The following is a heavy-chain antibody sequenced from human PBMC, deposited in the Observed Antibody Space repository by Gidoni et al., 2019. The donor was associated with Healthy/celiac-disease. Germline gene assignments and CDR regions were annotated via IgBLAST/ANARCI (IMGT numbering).Heavy chain of an antibody. D-gene: IGHD3-22*01. CDR3: ARDTYYYDSSGYYSDY. CDR1: GFTFSSYW. Sequence: GGGLVQPGGSLRLSCAASGFTFSSYWMSWVRQAPGKGLEWVANIKQDGSEKYYVDSVKGRFTISRDNAKNSLYLQMNSLRAEDTAVYYCARDTYYYDSSGYYSDYWGQGTLVTVSS. J-gene: IGHJ4*02. V-gene: IGHV3-7*01. CDR2: IKQDGSEK.